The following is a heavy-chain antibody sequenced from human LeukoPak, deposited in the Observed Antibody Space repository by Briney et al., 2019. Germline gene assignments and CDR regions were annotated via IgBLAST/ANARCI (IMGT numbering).Heavy chain of an antibody. V-gene: IGHV6-1*01. D-gene: IGHD3-10*01. CDR3: ARDPTITMVLMGYFDY. Sequence: SQTLSLTCAISGDSFSSNSAAWNWIRQSPSRGLEWLGRTYYRSKLYNDAVSVKSRITINPDTSKNQFSLQLNSVTPEDTAVYYCARDPTITMVLMGYFDYWGQGTLVTVSS. CDR2: TYYRSKLYN. J-gene: IGHJ4*02. CDR1: GDSFSSNSAA.